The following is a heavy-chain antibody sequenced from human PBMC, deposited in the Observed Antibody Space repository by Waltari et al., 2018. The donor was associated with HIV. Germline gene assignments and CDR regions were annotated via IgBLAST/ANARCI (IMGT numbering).Heavy chain of an antibody. Sequence: EVQLVESGGGLVQPGGSLRLSCAASGFTFSSYWMHWVRQAPGKGLVWVSRINGDGSTTSYADSVKCRFTISRDNAKNTLYLQMNSLRAEDTAVYYCARIAYDSSGYGWFDPWGQGTLVTVSS. D-gene: IGHD3-22*01. CDR2: INGDGSTT. V-gene: IGHV3-74*01. CDR3: ARIAYDSSGYGWFDP. J-gene: IGHJ5*02. CDR1: GFTFSSYW.